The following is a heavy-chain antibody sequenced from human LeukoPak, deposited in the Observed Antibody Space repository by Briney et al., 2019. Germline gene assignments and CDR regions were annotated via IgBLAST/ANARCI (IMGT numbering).Heavy chain of an antibody. Sequence: SETLSLTCIVSGGSISSSSYYWGWIRQPPGKGLEWIGSIYYSGSTYYNPSLKSRVTISVDTSKNQFSLKLGSVTAADTAVYYCARDRMGTVMVPIDYWGQGTLVTVSS. CDR1: GGSISSSSYY. V-gene: IGHV4-39*07. D-gene: IGHD5-18*01. CDR2: IYYSGST. CDR3: ARDRMGTVMVPIDY. J-gene: IGHJ4*02.